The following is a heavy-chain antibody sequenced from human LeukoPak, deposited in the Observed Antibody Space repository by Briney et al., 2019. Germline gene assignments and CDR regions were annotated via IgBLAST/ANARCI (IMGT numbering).Heavy chain of an antibody. J-gene: IGHJ6*02. CDR2: IYYSGST. CDR1: GGSISSYY. D-gene: IGHD3-10*01. V-gene: IGHV4-59*01. CDR3: ARDRRGGRGVYYYDYGMDV. Sequence: SETLSLTCTVSGGSISSYYWSWIRPPPGRGREWIGYIYYSGSTNYNPSLKSRVTISVDTSKNQFSLKLSSVTAADTAVHYCARDRRGGRGVYYYDYGMDVWGQGTTVTVSS.